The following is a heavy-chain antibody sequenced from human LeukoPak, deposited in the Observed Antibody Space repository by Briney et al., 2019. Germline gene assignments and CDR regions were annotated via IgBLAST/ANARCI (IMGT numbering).Heavy chain of an antibody. CDR1: GLTYSAQY. D-gene: IGHD3-10*02. V-gene: IGHV3-11*03. CDR3: ACSIGRGPGGHFDY. J-gene: IGHJ4*02. CDR2: ISNSGSYT. Sequence: GGSLRLSCAVSGLTYSAQYMSWIPQAPGKGLEWISYISNSGSYTNYADSVRGRFTISRDNAENSLFLQMNSLRAEDTAVYYCACSIGRGPGGHFDYWGQGTLVTVSS.